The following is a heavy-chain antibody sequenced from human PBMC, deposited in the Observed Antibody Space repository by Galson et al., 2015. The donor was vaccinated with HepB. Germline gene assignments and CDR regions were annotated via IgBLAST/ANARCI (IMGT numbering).Heavy chain of an antibody. CDR1: GFTFSSYS. J-gene: IGHJ2*01. V-gene: IGHV3-21*01. Sequence: SLRLSCAASGFTFSSYSMNWVRQAPGKGLEWVSSISSSSSYIYYADSVKGRFTISRDNAKNSLYLQMNSLRAEDTAVYSCARDRSGSDDWYFDLWGRGTLVTVSS. CDR2: ISSSSSYI. D-gene: IGHD3-10*01. CDR3: ARDRSGSDDWYFDL.